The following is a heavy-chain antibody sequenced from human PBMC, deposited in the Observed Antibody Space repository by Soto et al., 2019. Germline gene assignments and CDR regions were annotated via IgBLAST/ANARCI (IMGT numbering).Heavy chain of an antibody. J-gene: IGHJ5*02. Sequence: HGGSLRLSCAASGFTFSSYGMHWVRQAPGKGLEWVAVIWYDGSNKYYADSVKGRFTISRDNSKNTLYLQMNSLRAEDTAVYYCARDLTLIWCGELLEDGWFDPWGQGTLVTVSS. D-gene: IGHD3-10*01. CDR3: ARDLTLIWCGELLEDGWFDP. V-gene: IGHV3-33*08. CDR2: IWYDGSNK. CDR1: GFTFSSYG.